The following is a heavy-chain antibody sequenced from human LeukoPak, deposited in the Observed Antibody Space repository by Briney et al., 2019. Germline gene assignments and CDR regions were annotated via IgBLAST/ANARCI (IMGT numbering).Heavy chain of an antibody. J-gene: IGHJ4*02. Sequence: ASVKVSCKASGYTFTGYYMHWVRQAPGQGLEWMGWINPNSGGTNYAQKFQGRVTMTRDTSISTAYMELSRLRSDDTAVYYCAADLVWSSSGYSYFDYWGQGTPVTVSS. CDR1: GYTFTGYY. CDR2: INPNSGGT. V-gene: IGHV1-2*02. CDR3: AADLVWSSSGYSYFDY. D-gene: IGHD3-22*01.